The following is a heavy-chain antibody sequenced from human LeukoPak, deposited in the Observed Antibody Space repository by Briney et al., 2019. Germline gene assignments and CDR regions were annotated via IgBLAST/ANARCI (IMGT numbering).Heavy chain of an antibody. Sequence: SETLSLTCTVSGGSISSYYWSWIRQPPGKGLEWIGYIYYSGSTNYNPSLKSRVTISVDTSKNQFSLNLSSVAAADTAVYYCARTHYYYYMDVWGKGTTVTVSS. CDR3: ARTHYYYYMDV. J-gene: IGHJ6*03. CDR2: IYYSGST. V-gene: IGHV4-59*01. CDR1: GGSISSYY.